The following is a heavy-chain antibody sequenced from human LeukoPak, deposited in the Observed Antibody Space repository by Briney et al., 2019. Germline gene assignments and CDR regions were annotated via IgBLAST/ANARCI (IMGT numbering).Heavy chain of an antibody. Sequence: SVKVSCKASGGTFSSYAISWVRQAPGQGLEWMGGIIPIFGTANYAQKFQGRVTITADESTSTAYMELSSLRSEDTAVYYCARTYCGGDCYSDYYYGMDVWGQGTTVTVSS. D-gene: IGHD2-21*02. V-gene: IGHV1-69*13. J-gene: IGHJ6*02. CDR2: IIPIFGTA. CDR3: ARTYCGGDCYSDYYYGMDV. CDR1: GGTFSSYA.